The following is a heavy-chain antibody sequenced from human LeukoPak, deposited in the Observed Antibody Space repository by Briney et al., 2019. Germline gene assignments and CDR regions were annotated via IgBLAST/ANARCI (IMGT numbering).Heavy chain of an antibody. CDR1: GGSISSYY. CDR3: ASGDYGDGRGY. Sequence: LSGTLSLTCTVSGGSISSYYWSWIRQPPGKGLEWIGYIYYSGSNNYNPSLKSRVTISVDTSKNQFSLKLSSVTAADTAVYYCASGDYGDGRGYWGQGTLVTAST. CDR2: IYYSGSN. D-gene: IGHD4-17*01. V-gene: IGHV4-59*08. J-gene: IGHJ4*02.